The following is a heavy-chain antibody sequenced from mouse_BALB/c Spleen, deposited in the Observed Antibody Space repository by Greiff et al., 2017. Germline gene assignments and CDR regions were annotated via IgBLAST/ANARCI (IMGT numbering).Heavy chain of an antibody. CDR3: ARGQTGTGYAMDY. CDR2: IWAGGST. V-gene: IGHV2-9*02. D-gene: IGHD4-1*01. J-gene: IGHJ4*01. Sequence: QVQLKPSGPGLVAPSQSLSITCTVSGFSLTRYGVHWVRQPPGKGLEWLGVIWAGGSTNYNSALMSRLSISKDNSKSQVFLKMNSLQTDDTAMYYCARGQTGTGYAMDYWGQGTTVTVAA. CDR1: GFSLTRYG.